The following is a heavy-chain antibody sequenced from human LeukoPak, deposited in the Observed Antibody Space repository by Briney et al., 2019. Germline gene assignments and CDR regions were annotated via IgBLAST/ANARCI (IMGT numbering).Heavy chain of an antibody. CDR2: IYSGGST. CDR1: GFTFSDYY. CDR3: ARTAQSSGWSAFDY. D-gene: IGHD6-19*01. J-gene: IGHJ4*02. Sequence: GGSLRLSCAASGFTFSDYYMSWIRQAPGKGLEWVSVIYSGGSTYYADSVKGRFTISRDNSKNTLYLQMNSLRAEDTAVYYCARTAQSSGWSAFDYWGQGTLVTVSS. V-gene: IGHV3-53*01.